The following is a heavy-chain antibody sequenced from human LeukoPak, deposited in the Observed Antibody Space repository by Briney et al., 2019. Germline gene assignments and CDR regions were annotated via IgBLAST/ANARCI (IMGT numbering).Heavy chain of an antibody. CDR3: ARADGSGWYLAGHYYYYGMDV. J-gene: IGHJ6*02. Sequence: GGSLRLSCAASGFTFSGYWMSWVRQAPGKGLEWVANIKQDGSEKYYVDSVKGRFTISRDNAKNSLYLQMNSLRVEDTAVYYCARADGSGWYLAGHYYYYGMDVWGQGTTITVSS. CDR2: IKQDGSEK. CDR1: GFTFSGYW. D-gene: IGHD6-19*01. V-gene: IGHV3-7*03.